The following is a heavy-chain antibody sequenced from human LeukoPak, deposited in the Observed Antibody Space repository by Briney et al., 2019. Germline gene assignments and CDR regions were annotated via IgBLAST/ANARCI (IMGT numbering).Heavy chain of an antibody. CDR2: ISYDGSNK. D-gene: IGHD3-22*01. V-gene: IGHV3-30-3*01. J-gene: IGHJ4*02. CDR3: ARDSITMIAGAYFDY. Sequence: GGSLRLSCAASGFTFSSYAMHWVRQVPGKGLEWVAVISYDGSNKYYADSVKGRFTISRDNSKNTLYLQMNSLRAGDTAVYYCARDSITMIAGAYFDYWGQGTLVTVSS. CDR1: GFTFSSYA.